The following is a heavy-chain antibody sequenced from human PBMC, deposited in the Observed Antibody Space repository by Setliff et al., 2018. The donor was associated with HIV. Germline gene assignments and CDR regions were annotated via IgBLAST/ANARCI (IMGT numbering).Heavy chain of an antibody. J-gene: IGHJ5*02. V-gene: IGHV3-23*01. D-gene: IGHD3-22*01. CDR2: ISGSGGST. CDR3: AKDDSSGRPHPGWFDP. CDR1: GFTFSSYA. Sequence: PGGSLRLSCAASGFTFSSYAMSWVRQAPGKGLEWVSAISGSGGSTYYADSVKGRFTISRDKSKNTLYLQMNSLRAEDTAVYYCAKDDSSGRPHPGWFDPWGQGTLVTVSS.